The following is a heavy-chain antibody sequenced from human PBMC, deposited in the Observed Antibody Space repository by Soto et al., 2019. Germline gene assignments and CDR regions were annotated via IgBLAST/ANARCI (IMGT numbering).Heavy chain of an antibody. D-gene: IGHD2-2*01. J-gene: IGHJ1*01. CDR3: AREDPSGYCINTDCPGDFQH. CDR1: GFPFGSYS. Sequence: GGSLRLSCAAPGFPFGSYSMHWVPPAPGKGLGWVAFISYDGSIKYYADSVKGRFTISRDNSKNTLYLQMNSLRVEDTAVYYCAREDPSGYCINTDCPGDFQHWGQGTRVTVSS. V-gene: IGHV3-30*04. CDR2: ISYDGSIK.